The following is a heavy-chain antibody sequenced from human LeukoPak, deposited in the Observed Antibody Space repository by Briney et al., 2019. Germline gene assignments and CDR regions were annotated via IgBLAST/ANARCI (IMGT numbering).Heavy chain of an antibody. D-gene: IGHD2-21*01. Sequence: GGSLCLYCAASGFTISSYAMSWVRQAPGHGLVWVSTVSGSGGSTSYEDYVRVRFTISRDNSKNTLYLQMNSLRAEDTAVYDWAKSPPPAYCGGDCYHPPKFSASMDVWGKGTTVTVSS. CDR2: VSGSGGST. V-gene: IGHV3-23*01. CDR3: AKSPPPAYCGGDCYHPPKFSASMDV. CDR1: GFTISSYA. J-gene: IGHJ6*03.